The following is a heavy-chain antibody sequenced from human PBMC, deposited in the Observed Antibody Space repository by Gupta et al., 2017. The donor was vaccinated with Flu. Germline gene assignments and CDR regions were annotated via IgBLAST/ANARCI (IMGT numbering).Heavy chain of an antibody. J-gene: IGHJ4*02. CDR2: LIGSGNYT. V-gene: IGHV3-23*01. Sequence: EVRLLESGGDLVQPGESLRLSCAASGFPSSSYGLHWVRQAPGKGLEWISVLIGSGNYTYYADSAKGRFTISRDNTKNTLYLQMNSLRVEDTAGYYCAKAISPIASAGTYYFDYWGQGTLVTVSS. D-gene: IGHD6-13*01. CDR3: AKAISPIASAGTYYFDY. CDR1: GFPSSSYG.